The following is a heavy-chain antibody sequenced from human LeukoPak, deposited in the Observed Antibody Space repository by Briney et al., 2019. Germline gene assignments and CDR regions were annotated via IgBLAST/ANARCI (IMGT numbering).Heavy chain of an antibody. CDR3: AIADSGWFDS. Sequence: GASVKVSCKASGYTFTSYDINWVRQATGQGLEWLGRIDPKDSKTISAEKFQDRVTITADTSTDTVYMELSSLTSDDTAIFYCAIADSGWFDSWGQGTRVSVSS. J-gene: IGHJ5*01. D-gene: IGHD6-19*01. CDR2: IDPKDSKT. CDR1: GYTFTSYD. V-gene: IGHV1-69-2*01.